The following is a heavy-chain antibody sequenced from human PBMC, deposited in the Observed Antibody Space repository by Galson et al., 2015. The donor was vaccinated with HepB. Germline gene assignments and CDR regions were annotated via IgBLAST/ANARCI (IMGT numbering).Heavy chain of an antibody. CDR3: ARNVY. CDR1: GFTFSSYG. V-gene: IGHV3-30*19. CDR2: ISYDGGNK. J-gene: IGHJ4*02. Sequence: SLRLSCAASGFTFSSYGMHWVRQAPGKRLEWVAVISYDGGNKYYADSVKGRFTTSRDNSKNTLYLQMNSLRAEDTAVYYCARNVYWGQGTLVTVSS.